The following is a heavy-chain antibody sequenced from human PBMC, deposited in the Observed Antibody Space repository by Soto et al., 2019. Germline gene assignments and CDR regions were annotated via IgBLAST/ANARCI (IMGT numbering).Heavy chain of an antibody. V-gene: IGHV3-23*01. CDR2: VSGRGGST. CDR3: ARESEDLTSNFDY. J-gene: IGHJ4*02. CDR1: GFTFNHYA. Sequence: VQLLESGGGLVQPGGSLRLACTASGFTFNHYAMSWVRQAPGKGLEWVSAVSGRGGSTKYADSVKGRFIISRDNAKHSLYLEMNSLRADDTAVYYCARESEDLTSNFDYWGQGTLVTVSS.